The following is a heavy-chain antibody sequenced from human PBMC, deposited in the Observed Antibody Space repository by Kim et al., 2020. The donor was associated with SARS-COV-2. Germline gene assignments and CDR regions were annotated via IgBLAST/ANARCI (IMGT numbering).Heavy chain of an antibody. D-gene: IGHD5-12*01. Sequence: ADSVKGRFTISRDNSKNTLYLQMNSLRAEDTAVYYCAKEGYGGYPSHFDYWGQGTLVTVSS. V-gene: IGHV3-23*01. J-gene: IGHJ4*02. CDR3: AKEGYGGYPSHFDY.